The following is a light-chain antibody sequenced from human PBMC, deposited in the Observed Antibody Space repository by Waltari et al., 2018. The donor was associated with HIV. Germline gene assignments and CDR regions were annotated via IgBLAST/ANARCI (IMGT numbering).Light chain of an antibody. Sequence: EIVLSQSPGALSLSPGEGATLSCRASQSVSSNSLAWYQYKPGQAPRLLIYDASMRATGILDRFSGGGSGTDFTLTISRLEPEDFAVYYCQQYYRSPLTFGGGTKVEIK. CDR1: QSVSSNS. V-gene: IGKV3-20*01. J-gene: IGKJ4*01. CDR3: QQYYRSPLT. CDR2: DAS.